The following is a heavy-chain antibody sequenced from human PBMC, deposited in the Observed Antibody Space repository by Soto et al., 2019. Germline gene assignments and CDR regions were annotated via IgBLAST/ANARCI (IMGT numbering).Heavy chain of an antibody. Sequence: SETLSLTCTVSGGSISSGDYYWSRIRQPPGKGLEWIEYIYYSGSTYYNPSLKSRVTMSVDTSKNQFSLKLSSVTAADTAVYYCARVPDSSGFDYWGQGTLVTVSS. D-gene: IGHD3-22*01. CDR3: ARVPDSSGFDY. J-gene: IGHJ4*02. CDR1: GGSISSGDYY. CDR2: IYYSGST. V-gene: IGHV4-30-4*01.